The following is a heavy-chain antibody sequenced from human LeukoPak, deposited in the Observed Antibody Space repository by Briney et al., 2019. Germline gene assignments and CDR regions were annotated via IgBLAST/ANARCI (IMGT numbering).Heavy chain of an antibody. V-gene: IGHV3-15*01. CDR3: TTDSLDCSSTSCYGPSSDYYYYYMDV. Sequence: GGSLRLSCAASGFTFSNAWMSWVRQAPGKGLEWVGRIKSKTDGGTTDYAAPVKGRFTISRDDSKNTLYLQMNSLKTEDTAVYYCTTDSLDCSSTSCYGPSSDYYYYYMDVWGKGTTVSVSS. CDR2: IKSKTDGGTT. D-gene: IGHD2-2*01. CDR1: GFTFSNAW. J-gene: IGHJ6*03.